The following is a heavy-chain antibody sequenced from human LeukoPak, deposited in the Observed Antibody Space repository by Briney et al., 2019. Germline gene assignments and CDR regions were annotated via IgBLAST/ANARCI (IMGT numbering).Heavy chain of an antibody. J-gene: IGHJ4*02. Sequence: GGSLRLSCSASGFTVDDYAMHWVRPVPGKGLEWGSGVSWNSGTIGYADSVKGRFTISRDNAKNSLYLQMNSLRAEDTALYYCAKSYSSSSRYQPFDYWGQGTLVTVSS. V-gene: IGHV3-9*01. CDR3: AKSYSSSSRYQPFDY. CDR2: VSWNSGTI. D-gene: IGHD6-6*01. CDR1: GFTVDDYA.